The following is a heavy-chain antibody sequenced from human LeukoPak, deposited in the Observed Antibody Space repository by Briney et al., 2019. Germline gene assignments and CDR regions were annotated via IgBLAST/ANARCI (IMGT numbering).Heavy chain of an antibody. D-gene: IGHD3-3*01. V-gene: IGHV4-39*01. J-gene: IGHJ4*02. CDR1: GASIGGSNYY. CDR2: IFYSGRT. CDR3: ARHEEEDGRNAKTFWF. Sequence: SETLSLTCTVSGASIGGSNYYWGWVRQPPGMGLEWIGSIFYSGRTYYNPSPSLKRRVTISVDSSKNQFSLRLTSVTAADTAVYYCARHEEEDGRNAKTFWFWGQGTLVTV.